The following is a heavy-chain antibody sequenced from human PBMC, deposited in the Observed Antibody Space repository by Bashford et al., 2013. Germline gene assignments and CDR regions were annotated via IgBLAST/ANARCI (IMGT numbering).Heavy chain of an antibody. CDR2: IDAGNGNT. CDR1: GGTFSSYA. Sequence: ASVKVSCKASGGTFSSYAISWVRQAPGQRLEWMGWIDAGNGNTKYSQKFQGRVTITRDTSASTAYMELSSLRSEDTAVYYCARAVFDGDYFDYVGPGNPGHRLL. D-gene: IGHD4-17*01. CDR3: ARAVFDGDYFDY. V-gene: IGHV1-3*01. J-gene: IGHJ4*02.